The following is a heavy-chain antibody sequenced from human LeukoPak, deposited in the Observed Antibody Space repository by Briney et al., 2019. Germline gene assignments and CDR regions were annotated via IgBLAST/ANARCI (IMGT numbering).Heavy chain of an antibody. D-gene: IGHD2-2*02. Sequence: GRSLRLSCAASGFTFSSYGMHWVRQAPGKGLEWVAVISYDGSNKYYADSVKGRLTISRDNSKNTLYLQMNSLRAEDTAVYYCAKDRLGDCSSTSCYTLSYWGQGTLVTVSS. CDR1: GFTFSSYG. CDR3: AKDRLGDCSSTSCYTLSY. V-gene: IGHV3-30*18. J-gene: IGHJ4*02. CDR2: ISYDGSNK.